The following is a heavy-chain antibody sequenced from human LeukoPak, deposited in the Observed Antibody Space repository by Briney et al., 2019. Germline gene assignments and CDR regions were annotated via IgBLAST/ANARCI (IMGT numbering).Heavy chain of an antibody. Sequence: ASVKVSCKASGYTFTSYGISWVRQPPGQGFGGMGWISAYNGNTNYAQKLQGRVTMTTDTSTSTAYMELRSLRSDDTAVYYCAGGSPFIAARPLYYWGQGTLVTVSS. D-gene: IGHD6-6*01. V-gene: IGHV1-18*01. CDR2: ISAYNGNT. CDR1: GYTFTSYG. J-gene: IGHJ4*02. CDR3: AGGSPFIAARPLYY.